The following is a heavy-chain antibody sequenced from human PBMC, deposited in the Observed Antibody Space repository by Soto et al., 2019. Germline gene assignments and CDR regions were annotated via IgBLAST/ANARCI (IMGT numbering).Heavy chain of an antibody. CDR1: GGSISSGTYY. CDR3: ARVLIREFGAVNWFDP. V-gene: IGHV4-30-4*01. J-gene: IGHJ5*02. CDR2: IYYSGST. Sequence: SETLSLTCTVSGGSISSGTYYWSWIRQPPGKGLEWIGYIYYSGSTYYNPSLKSRIAISLDTSKNQFSLKLTSVTAADTAVYFCARVLIREFGAVNWFDPWGQGTLVTVSS. D-gene: IGHD3-3*01.